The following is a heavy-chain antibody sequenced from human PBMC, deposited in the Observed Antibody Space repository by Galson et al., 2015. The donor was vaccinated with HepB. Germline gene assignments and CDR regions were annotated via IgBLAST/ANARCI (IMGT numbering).Heavy chain of an antibody. Sequence: SLRLSCAASGFTCSGSAIHWVRQTSGKGLEWVGRSRSKDSNYATASAASLKGRFTISRAVSKNTAYLHMKSLKTEDTAVYYCTRLGDLSGYSSSWGQGTLVTVSS. V-gene: IGHV3-73*01. CDR3: TRLGDLSGYSSS. CDR1: GFTCSGSA. CDR2: SRSKDSNYAT. J-gene: IGHJ4*02. D-gene: IGHD6-13*01.